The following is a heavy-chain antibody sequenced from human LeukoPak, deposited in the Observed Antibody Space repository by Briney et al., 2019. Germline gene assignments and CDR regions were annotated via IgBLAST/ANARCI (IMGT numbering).Heavy chain of an antibody. Sequence: ASVKVSCKXSGYTFTSYGISWVRQAPGQGLEWMGWISVQNGNTNYAQKLQGRVTMTTDTSTSTAYMELRSLRSDDTAVYYCARDYDSSGYCDYWGQGTLVTVSS. J-gene: IGHJ4*02. D-gene: IGHD3-22*01. CDR1: GYTFTSYG. CDR2: ISVQNGNT. V-gene: IGHV1-18*01. CDR3: ARDYDSSGYCDY.